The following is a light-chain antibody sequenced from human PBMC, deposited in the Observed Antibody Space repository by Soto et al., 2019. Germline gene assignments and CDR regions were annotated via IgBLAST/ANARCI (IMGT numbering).Light chain of an antibody. CDR1: QSISSY. CDR3: QQTYTIPFA. CDR2: AAS. Sequence: DIQMTQSPSSLSASVGDRVTITCRASQSISSYLNWYQQKPGKAPKLLIYAASSLQSGVSSRFTGSASGTDFTLTIDNLQAEDFATYYCQQTYTIPFAFGQGTKLEI. J-gene: IGKJ2*01. V-gene: IGKV1-39*01.